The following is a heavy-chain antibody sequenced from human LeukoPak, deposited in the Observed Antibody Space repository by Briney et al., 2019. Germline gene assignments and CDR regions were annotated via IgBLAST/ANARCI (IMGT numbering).Heavy chain of an antibody. V-gene: IGHV3-23*01. J-gene: IGHJ6*03. CDR3: AKGVEDSGIYYYYYMDV. Sequence: GGSLRLSCAASGVTFSIYTLSTYAMSWVRQAPGKGLEWVAAVSGSGVSTYYADSVKGRFTISRDNSKNTLYLQMNGLRDEDTAVYYCAKGVEDSGIYYYYYMDVWGKGTTVTVSS. D-gene: IGHD2-15*01. CDR2: VSGSGVST. CDR1: GVTFSIYTLSTYA.